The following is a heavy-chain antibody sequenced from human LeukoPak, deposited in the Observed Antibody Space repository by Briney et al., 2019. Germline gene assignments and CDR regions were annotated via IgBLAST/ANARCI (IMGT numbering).Heavy chain of an antibody. CDR1: GFTFSNAW. Sequence: SGGSLRLSCAAFGFTFSNAWMSWVRQAPGKGLEWVGRIKSKTDGGTTDYAAPVKGRFTISRDGSKNTLYLQMNSLKTEDTAVYYCTTNYYDSSGKGYWGQGTLVTVSS. V-gene: IGHV3-15*01. J-gene: IGHJ4*02. CDR3: TTNYYDSSGKGY. D-gene: IGHD3-22*01. CDR2: IKSKTDGGTT.